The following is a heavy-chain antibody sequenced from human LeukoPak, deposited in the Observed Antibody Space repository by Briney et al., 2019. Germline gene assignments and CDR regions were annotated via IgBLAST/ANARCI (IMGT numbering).Heavy chain of an antibody. D-gene: IGHD3-10*01. CDR1: GFTFSSYG. CDR3: AKVIGYYYGSGSYLADY. Sequence: PGGSLRLSCAASGFTFSSYGMSWVRQAPGKGLEWVSAISGSGGSTYYADSVKGRFTISRDNSKNTLYLQMNSLRAEDTAVYYCAKVIGYYYGSGSYLADYWGQGTLVTVSS. V-gene: IGHV3-23*01. CDR2: ISGSGGST. J-gene: IGHJ4*02.